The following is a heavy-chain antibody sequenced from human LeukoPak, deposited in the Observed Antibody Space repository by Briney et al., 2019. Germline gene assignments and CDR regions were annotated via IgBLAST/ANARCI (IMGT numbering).Heavy chain of an antibody. J-gene: IGHJ4*02. CDR3: AKDMIYGSGSYYNPIFDY. Sequence: PEGTLRLSCAASGFTLSSYAMSWVRQAPGKGLEWVSAISGSGGSTYYADSVKGRVTISRDNSKNTLYLQMNSLRAEDTAVYYCAKDMIYGSGSYYNPIFDYWGQGTLVTVSS. CDR2: ISGSGGST. V-gene: IGHV3-23*01. CDR1: GFTLSSYA. D-gene: IGHD3-10*01.